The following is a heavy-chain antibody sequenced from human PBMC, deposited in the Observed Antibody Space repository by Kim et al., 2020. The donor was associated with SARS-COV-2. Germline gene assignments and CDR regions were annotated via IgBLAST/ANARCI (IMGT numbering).Heavy chain of an antibody. CDR3: VRNSGGPWCLYY. CDR2: IRADGYKK. Sequence: GGSLRLSCAASGFTFWNYGMHWVRQAPGKGLEWVSAIRADGYKKSYADSVNGRFTISRDNSKSTMYLQLNDLGAEDTAVYYCVRNSGGPWCLYYWGQGVLVTVSS. D-gene: IGHD2-15*01. CDR1: GFTFWNYG. V-gene: IGHV3-33*01. J-gene: IGHJ4*02.